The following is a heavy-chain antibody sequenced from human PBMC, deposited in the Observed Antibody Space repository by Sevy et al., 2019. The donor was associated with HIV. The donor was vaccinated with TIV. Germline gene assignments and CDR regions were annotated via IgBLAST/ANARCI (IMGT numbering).Heavy chain of an antibody. J-gene: IGHJ4*02. CDR2: ISGSGGST. Sequence: GGSLRLSCAASGFTFSSYAMSWVRQAPGKGLEWVSAISGSGGSTYYADSVKGRFTFSRDNSKNTLYLQMNSLRAEDTAVYYCAKAYYDFWSGYRNFDYWGQGTLVTVSS. V-gene: IGHV3-23*01. CDR1: GFTFSSYA. CDR3: AKAYYDFWSGYRNFDY. D-gene: IGHD3-3*01.